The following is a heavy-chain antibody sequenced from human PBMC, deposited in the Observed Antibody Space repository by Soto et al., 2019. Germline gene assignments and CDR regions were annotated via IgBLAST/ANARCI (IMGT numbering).Heavy chain of an antibody. D-gene: IGHD3-22*01. CDR3: ARVFYYDSSGYYWDGGFDI. CDR1: GGTFSSYA. J-gene: IGHJ3*02. CDR2: IIPIFGTA. Sequence: QVQLVQSGAEVKKPGSSVKVSCKASGGTFSSYAISWVRQAPGQGLEWMGGIIPIFGTANYAQKFQGRVTITADKSTSTAYMELSSLRSEDTAVYYCARVFYYDSSGYYWDGGFDIWGLGTMVTVSS. V-gene: IGHV1-69*06.